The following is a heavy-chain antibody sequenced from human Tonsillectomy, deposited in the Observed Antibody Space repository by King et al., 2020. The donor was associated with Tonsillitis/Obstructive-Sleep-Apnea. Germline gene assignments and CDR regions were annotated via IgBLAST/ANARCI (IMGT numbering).Heavy chain of an antibody. CDR2: IRSKAYGGTT. V-gene: IGHV3-49*04. D-gene: IGHD3-22*01. CDR1: GFTFGDYA. CDR3: TRVAYYYDSSGYEGWFYP. Sequence: VQLVESGGGLVQPGRSLRLSCTASGFTFGDYAMSWVRQAPGKGLEWVGFIRSKAYGGTTEYAASVKGRFTISRDDSKSIAYQQMNSLKTEDTAVYYCTRVAYYYDSSGYEGWFYPWGQGTLVTVSS. J-gene: IGHJ5*02.